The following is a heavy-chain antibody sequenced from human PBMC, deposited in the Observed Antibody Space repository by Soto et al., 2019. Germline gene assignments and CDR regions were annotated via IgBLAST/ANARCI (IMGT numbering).Heavy chain of an antibody. Sequence: PVGSLRLSCAASGFTFSSYGMHWVRQAPGKGLEWVAFIWHDGGNKFYAESVKGRFTISRDTSKNTLYLQMTSLSAEDTAMYYCARDGDVESVFGKDNGGQGALVTVSS. V-gene: IGHV3-33*01. CDR2: IWHDGGNK. CDR1: GFTFSSYG. J-gene: IGHJ4*02. D-gene: IGHD3-3*02. CDR3: ARDGDVESVFGKDN.